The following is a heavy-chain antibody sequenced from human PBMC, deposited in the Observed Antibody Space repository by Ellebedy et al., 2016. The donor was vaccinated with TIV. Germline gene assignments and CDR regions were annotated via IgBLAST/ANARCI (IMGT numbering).Heavy chain of an antibody. CDR2: IYYSGST. Sequence: SETLSLTXTVSGGSVSSGSYYWSWIRQPTGKGLEWIGYIYYSGSTNYNPSLKSRVTISVDTSKNQFSLKLSSVTAADTAVYYCASIAGGHWGQGTLVTVSS. CDR3: ASIAGGH. D-gene: IGHD1-26*01. CDR1: GGSVSSGSYY. J-gene: IGHJ4*02. V-gene: IGHV4-61*01.